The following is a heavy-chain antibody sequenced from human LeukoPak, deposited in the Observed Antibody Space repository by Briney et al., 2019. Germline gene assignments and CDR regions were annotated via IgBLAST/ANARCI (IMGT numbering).Heavy chain of an antibody. D-gene: IGHD3-9*01. CDR2: INHSGST. V-gene: IGHV4-34*01. CDR3: ARERPSYYDILTGYYPRSLPYYFDY. Sequence: PSETLSLTCAVYGGSFSGYYWSWIRQPPGKGLEWMGEINHSGSTNYNSSLKSRVTISVDTSKNQFSLKLSSVTAADTAVYYCARERPSYYDILTGYYPRSLPYYFDYWGQGTLVTVSS. CDR1: GGSFSGYY. J-gene: IGHJ4*02.